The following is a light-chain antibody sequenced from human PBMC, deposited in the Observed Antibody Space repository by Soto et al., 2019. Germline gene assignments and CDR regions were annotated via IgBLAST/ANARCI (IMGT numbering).Light chain of an antibody. V-gene: IGKV3-11*01. CDR1: QSVSTY. J-gene: IGKJ1*01. Sequence: EIVLTQSPATLSLSPGERATLSCRASQSVSTYLAWYQQRPGQAPRLLIYDASYRATDIPPRFSGSGSGTDFTLTISSLEPEDFATYYCQHSYSNLGTFGQGTKVEIK. CDR3: QHSYSNLGT. CDR2: DAS.